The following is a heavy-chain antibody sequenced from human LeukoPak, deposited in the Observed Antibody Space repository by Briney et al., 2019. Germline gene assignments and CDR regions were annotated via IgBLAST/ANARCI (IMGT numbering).Heavy chain of an antibody. Sequence: SETLSLTCTVSGGSISSSSYYWGWIRQPPGKGLECIGSIYYSGSTYYNPSLKSRVTISVDTSKNQFSLKLSSVTAADTAVYYCAREDTPMIIPFDYWGQGTLVTVSS. J-gene: IGHJ4*02. CDR2: IYYSGST. D-gene: IGHD5-18*01. CDR3: AREDTPMIIPFDY. CDR1: GGSISSSSYY. V-gene: IGHV4-39*02.